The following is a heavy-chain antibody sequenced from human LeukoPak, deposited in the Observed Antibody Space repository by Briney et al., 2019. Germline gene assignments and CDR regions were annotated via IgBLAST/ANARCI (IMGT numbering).Heavy chain of an antibody. J-gene: IGHJ4*02. D-gene: IGHD5-18*01. CDR1: GFTFSSYG. V-gene: IGHV3-30*02. CDR2: IRYDGSNK. Sequence: PGGSLRLSCAASGFTFSSYGMHWVRQAPGKGLERVAFIRYDGSNKYYADSVKGRFTISRDNSKNTLYLQMNSLRAEDTAVYYCAKDRYSYGRGYFDYWGQGTLVTVSS. CDR3: AKDRYSYGRGYFDY.